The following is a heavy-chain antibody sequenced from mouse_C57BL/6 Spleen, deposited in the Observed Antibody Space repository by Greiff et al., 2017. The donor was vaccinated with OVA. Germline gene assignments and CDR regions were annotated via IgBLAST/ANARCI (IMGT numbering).Heavy chain of an antibody. D-gene: IGHD3-2*02. CDR3: TRGQLRLPFAY. V-gene: IGHV14-4*01. CDR1: GFNIKDDY. CDR2: IDPENGDT. J-gene: IGHJ3*01. Sequence: VQLQQSGAELVRPGASVKLSCTASGFNIKDDYMHWVKQRPEQGLEWIGWIDPENGDTEYASKFQGKATITADTSSNTAYLQLSSLTSEDTAVYYCTRGQLRLPFAYWGQGTLVTVSA.